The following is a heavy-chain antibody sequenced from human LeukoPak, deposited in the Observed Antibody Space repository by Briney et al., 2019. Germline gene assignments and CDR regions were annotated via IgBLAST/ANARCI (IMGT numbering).Heavy chain of an antibody. CDR3: AEDLYYDLLMGTFDH. Sequence: PGGSLRLSCAASGLIFRSYAMSWVRQAPGKGLEWVSAISGSGGAIDYADSVKGRFTISRDNSKNTMDLQMNSLRAEDTAVYYCAEDLYYDLLMGTFDHWGQGTLVTVSS. CDR2: ISGSGGAI. D-gene: IGHD3-9*01. V-gene: IGHV3-23*01. J-gene: IGHJ4*02. CDR1: GLIFRSYA.